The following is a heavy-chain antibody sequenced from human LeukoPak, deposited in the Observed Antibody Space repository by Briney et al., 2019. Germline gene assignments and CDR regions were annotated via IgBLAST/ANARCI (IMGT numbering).Heavy chain of an antibody. CDR1: GFTFSSYA. Sequence: GGSLRLSCAASGFTFSSYAMSWVRQAPGKGLEWVSAISGSGGSTYYADSVKGRFTISRDNSKNTLYLQMNRLRAEDTAVDYCAKASAMIVVVSKHFDYWGQGTLVTVSS. J-gene: IGHJ4*02. V-gene: IGHV3-23*01. CDR3: AKASAMIVVVSKHFDY. CDR2: ISGSGGST. D-gene: IGHD3-22*01.